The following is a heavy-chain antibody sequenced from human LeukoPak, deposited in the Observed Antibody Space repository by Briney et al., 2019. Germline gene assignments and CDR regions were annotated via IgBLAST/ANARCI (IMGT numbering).Heavy chain of an antibody. V-gene: IGHV1-46*01. CDR3: VRKLNVAGPFDY. Sequence: GASVKVSCKASGYTFTSYYMHWVRQAPGQGLEWMGIINPSGGSTSYAQKFQGRVTMTRDTSTSTVYMELSSLRSEDTAVYYCVRKLNVAGPFDYWGQGTLVTVSS. J-gene: IGHJ4*02. D-gene: IGHD2-15*01. CDR1: GYTFTSYY. CDR2: INPSGGST.